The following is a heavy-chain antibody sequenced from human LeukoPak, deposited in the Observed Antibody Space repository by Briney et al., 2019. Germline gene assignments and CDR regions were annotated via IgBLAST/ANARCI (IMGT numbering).Heavy chain of an antibody. CDR3: AKGVKSMVRGIIDY. CDR2: ISWNSGSI. V-gene: IGHV3-9*01. D-gene: IGHD3-10*01. CDR1: GFTFHNYG. J-gene: IGHJ4*02. Sequence: GGSLRLSCAASGFTFHNYGMHWVRQAPGKGLEWVSGISWNSGSIGYADSVKGRFTISRDNAKNSLYLQMNSLRAEDTALYYCAKGVKSMVRGIIDYWGQGTLVTVSS.